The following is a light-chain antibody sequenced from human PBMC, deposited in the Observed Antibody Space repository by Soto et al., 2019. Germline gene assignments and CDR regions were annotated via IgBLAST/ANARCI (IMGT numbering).Light chain of an antibody. V-gene: IGLV2-11*01. CDR3: AAWDDSLSGGV. Sequence: QSALTQPRSVSGSPGQSVTISCTGTSSDVGGYNFVSWYQQYPGKAPKLLIYDVSKRPSGVPDRFSGSKSGTSASLAISGLRSEDEAEYYCAAWDDSLSGGVFGTGTKVTVL. CDR2: DVS. J-gene: IGLJ1*01. CDR1: SSDVGGYNF.